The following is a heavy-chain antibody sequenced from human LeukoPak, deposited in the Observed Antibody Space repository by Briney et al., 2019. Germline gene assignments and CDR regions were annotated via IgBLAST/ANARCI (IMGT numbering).Heavy chain of an antibody. CDR2: IYYSGST. Sequence: SETLSLTCTVSGGSISSSSYYWGWIRQPPGKGLEWIGRIYYSGSTNYNPSLKTRFPMSVATAKNQFSLKLRSVTAADTAALQCAVGSWSYSNWGQVTLVT. V-gene: IGHV4-39*07. CDR3: AVGSWSYSN. J-gene: IGHJ4*02. CDR1: GGSISSSSYY. D-gene: IGHD3-10*01.